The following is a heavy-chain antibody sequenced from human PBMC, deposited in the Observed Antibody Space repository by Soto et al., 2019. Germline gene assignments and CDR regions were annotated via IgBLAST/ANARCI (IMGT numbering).Heavy chain of an antibody. D-gene: IGHD4-17*01. CDR2: MNPNSGNT. CDR1: GYTFTSCD. Sequence: GASVKVSCKASGYTFTSCDINWVRQATGQGLEWMGWMNPNSGNTGYAQKFQGRVTMTRNTSISTAYMELSSLRSEDTAVYYCARGLYGDYGYYYYYMDVWGKGTTVTVPS. CDR3: ARGLYGDYGYYYYYMDV. J-gene: IGHJ6*03. V-gene: IGHV1-8*01.